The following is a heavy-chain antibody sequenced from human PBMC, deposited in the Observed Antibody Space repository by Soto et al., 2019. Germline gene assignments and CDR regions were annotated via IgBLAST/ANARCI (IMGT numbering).Heavy chain of an antibody. Sequence: QITLKESGPTLVKPTQTLTLTCTFSGFSLSSSRVGVGWIRQPPGEALEWLAVIYWDDDKRYSPSLNSRLTITKDTTKNQVVLRMTNIDPVDTATYYCAHVALTVGGVIDNDAFDIWGQGTMVTVSS. D-gene: IGHD3-16*02. CDR1: GFSLSSSRVG. CDR2: IYWDDDK. V-gene: IGHV2-5*02. J-gene: IGHJ3*02. CDR3: AHVALTVGGVIDNDAFDI.